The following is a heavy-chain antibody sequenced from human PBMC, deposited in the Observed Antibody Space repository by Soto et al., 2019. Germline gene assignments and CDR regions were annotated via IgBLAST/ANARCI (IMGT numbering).Heavy chain of an antibody. CDR1: GFNVSDHY. J-gene: IGHJ4*02. CDR3: ARHTSGWHYYDY. D-gene: IGHD6-19*01. Sequence: XESLSLSCAASGFNVSDHYMNWIRQAPGKGLEWVSYISGSSRYTNFADSVKGRFTISRDNAKNSLYLQMNSLRAGDTAVYYCARHTSGWHYYDYWGQGTPVTVSS. V-gene: IGHV3-11*06. CDR2: ISGSSRYT.